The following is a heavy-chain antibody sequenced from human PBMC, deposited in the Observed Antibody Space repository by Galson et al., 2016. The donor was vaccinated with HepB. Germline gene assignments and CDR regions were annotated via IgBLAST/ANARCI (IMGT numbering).Heavy chain of an antibody. J-gene: IGHJ4*02. CDR1: GFSLNASQVC. V-gene: IGHV2-70*11. CDR2: VDWDGDK. Sequence: PALVKPTQTLTLTCTFSGFSLNASQVCVTWIRQPPGKALEWLARVDWDGDKYYNPFLKSRLAISKDTSKNQVVLTLTNMDPDDTATYYCARFVWSDYYTGDYFDYWGQGTLVTVSS. CDR3: ARFVWSDYYTGDYFDY. D-gene: IGHD3-3*01.